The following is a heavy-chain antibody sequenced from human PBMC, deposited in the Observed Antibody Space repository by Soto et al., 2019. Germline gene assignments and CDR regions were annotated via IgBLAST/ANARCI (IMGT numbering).Heavy chain of an antibody. J-gene: IGHJ3*02. CDR1: GGTFSTYA. CDR3: AREIFGVIISGGRDAFDI. V-gene: IGHV1-69*13. D-gene: IGHD3-3*01. CDR2: IIPIFGTA. Sequence: VASVKVSCKASGGTFSTYAISWVRQAPGQGLEWMGGIIPIFGTAKYAQKFQGRVTITADESTSTAYMELSSLRSEDTAVYYCAREIFGVIISGGRDAFDIWGQGTMGTVS.